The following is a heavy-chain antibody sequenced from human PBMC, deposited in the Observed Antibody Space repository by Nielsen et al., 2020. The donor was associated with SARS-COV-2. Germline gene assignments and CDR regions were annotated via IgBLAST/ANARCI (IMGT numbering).Heavy chain of an antibody. D-gene: IGHD1-1*01. CDR1: GFTFSSYW. CDR3: ASTHRVRPREEDY. CDR2: IKQDGSEK. V-gene: IGHV3-7*01. J-gene: IGHJ4*02. Sequence: GESLKISCAASGFTFSSYWMSWVRQAPGKGLEWVANIKQDGSEKYYVDSVKGRFTISRDNAKNSLYLQMNGLRAEDTAVYYCASTHRVRPREEDYWGQGTLVTVSS.